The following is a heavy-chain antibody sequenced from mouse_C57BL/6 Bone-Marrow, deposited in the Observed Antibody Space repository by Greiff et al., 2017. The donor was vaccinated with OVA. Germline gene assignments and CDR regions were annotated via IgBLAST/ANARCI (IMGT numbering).Heavy chain of an antibody. J-gene: IGHJ3*01. D-gene: IGHD1-1*01. CDR2: IYPGGGYT. CDR1: GYTFTNYW. V-gene: IGHV1-63*01. CDR3: ARGGSSYRFAY. Sequence: QVHVKQSGAELVRPGPSVKMSCKASGYTFTNYWIGWAKQRPGHGLEWIGDIYPGGGYTNYNEKFKGKATLTADKSSSTAYMQFSSLTSEDSAIYYCARGGSSYRFAYWGQGTLVTVSA.